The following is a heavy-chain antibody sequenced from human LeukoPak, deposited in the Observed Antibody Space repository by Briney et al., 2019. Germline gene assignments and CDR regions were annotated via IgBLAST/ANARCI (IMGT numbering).Heavy chain of an antibody. V-gene: IGHV3-30*18. D-gene: IGHD2-2*01. CDR3: AKGQGLYAPLRNYGMDV. CDR2: ISYDGTNT. CDR1: GFTFSRYG. J-gene: IGHJ6*02. Sequence: PGGSLRLSCAASGFTFSRYGVNWVRQAPGKGLEWAAAISYDGTNTFYADSVKGRFTISRDNSKNTLFLQMSNLRTEDTAVYYCAKGQGLYAPLRNYGMDVWGQGTTISVSS.